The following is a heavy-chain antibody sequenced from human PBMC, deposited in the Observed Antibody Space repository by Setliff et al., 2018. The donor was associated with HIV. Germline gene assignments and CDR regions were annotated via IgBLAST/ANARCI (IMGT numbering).Heavy chain of an antibody. Sequence: PSETLSLTCTVSGDSISTDYWTWIRQPPGKGLEWIGYIYHSGNTYYNPSLKSRVSISVDTSKNQFSLKLSSVTAADTAVYYCARRIDDSGSFPDKNWFDTWGQGSLVTVSS. CDR3: ARRIDDSGSFPDKNWFDT. CDR1: GDSISTDY. J-gene: IGHJ5*02. D-gene: IGHD3-10*01. V-gene: IGHV4-59*08. CDR2: IYHSGNT.